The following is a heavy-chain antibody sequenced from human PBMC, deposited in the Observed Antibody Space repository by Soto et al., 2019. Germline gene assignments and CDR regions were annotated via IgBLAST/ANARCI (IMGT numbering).Heavy chain of an antibody. CDR1: GGSIGGDS. Sequence: QVHLQESGPGLVQPSETLSLTCTVSGGSIGGDSWSWIRQPPGKGLAWIGYVYSSGSSNFNPSLKSRVTISIDTSENQFSLKLTSVTAADTAVYYCARFPLTNEDRYYYYMDVLGKGTTVTVSS. CDR2: VYSSGSS. CDR3: ARFPLTNEDRYYYYMDV. V-gene: IGHV4-59*13. D-gene: IGHD3-9*01. J-gene: IGHJ6*03.